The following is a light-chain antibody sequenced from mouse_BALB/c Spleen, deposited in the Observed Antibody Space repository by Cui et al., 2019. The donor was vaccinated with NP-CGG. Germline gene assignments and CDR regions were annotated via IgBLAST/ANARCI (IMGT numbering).Light chain of an antibody. Sequence: QAVVTQASALTTSPGETVTLTCRSSTGAVTTINYANWVQEKPDHLFTGLIGGTNNRAPGIPARFSGSLIGDKAALTITGAQTEDEAIYFCALWYSNHWVFGSGTKVTVL. CDR1: TGAVTTINY. CDR2: GTN. J-gene: IGLJ3*01. CDR3: ALWYSNHWV. V-gene: IGLV1*01.